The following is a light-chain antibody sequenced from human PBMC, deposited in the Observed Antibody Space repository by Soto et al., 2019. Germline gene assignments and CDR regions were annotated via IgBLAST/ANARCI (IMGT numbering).Light chain of an antibody. CDR3: QTWGTGIRV. V-gene: IGLV4-69*01. Sequence: QSVLTQSPSASASLGASVTLTCTLSSGHSSYAIAWHQQQPEKGPRYLMKLNTDGSHSKGDGIPDRFSGSTSGAERCLTISSLQAEDEAYYYCQTWGTGIRVFGGGTKLTVL. CDR2: LNTDGSH. J-gene: IGLJ3*02. CDR1: SGHSSYA.